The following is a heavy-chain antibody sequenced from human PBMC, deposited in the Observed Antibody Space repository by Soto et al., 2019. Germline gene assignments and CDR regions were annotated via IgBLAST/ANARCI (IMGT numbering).Heavy chain of an antibody. CDR2: IWYDGSNK. CDR3: ARDDTAMAYYYFYMDV. J-gene: IGHJ6*03. CDR1: GFTFNTYG. V-gene: IGHV3-33*01. D-gene: IGHD5-18*01. Sequence: PGGSLRLSCAASGFTFNTYGMHWVRQAPGKGLEWVAVIWYDGSNKYYADSVKGRFTISRDNSKNTLYLQMNSLRAEDTAVYYFARDDTAMAYYYFYMDVWGKGTTVTVSS.